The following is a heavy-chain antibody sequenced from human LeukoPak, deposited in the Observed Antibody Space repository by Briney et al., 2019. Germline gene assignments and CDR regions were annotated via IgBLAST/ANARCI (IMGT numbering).Heavy chain of an antibody. D-gene: IGHD3-16*02. CDR1: GYTFTVYN. CDR3: ARDLYDYVWGSYRSEYYFDY. J-gene: IGHJ4*02. CDR2: INPNSGGT. Sequence: ATVKVSCKASGYTFTVYNMHWVRQAPGQVLEWMGWINPNSGGTNYAQKFQGRVTITADKSTSTAYMELSSLRSEDTAVYYCARDLYDYVWGSYRSEYYFDYWGQGTLVTVSS. V-gene: IGHV1-2*02.